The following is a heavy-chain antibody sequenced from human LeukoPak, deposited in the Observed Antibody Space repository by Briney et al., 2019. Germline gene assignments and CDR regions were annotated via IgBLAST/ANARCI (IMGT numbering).Heavy chain of an antibody. J-gene: IGHJ4*02. V-gene: IGHV1-2*02. CDR1: GYTFTIHH. Sequence: ASVKVSCKASGYTFTIHHIHWVRQAPGQGLEWMGWINTNSGGTTYSQKFQGRITMIRDPSITTAYMELSSLRSDDTAVYYCARDYSTSSWDNWGQGTLVTVSS. CDR2: INTNSGGT. CDR3: ARDYSTSSWDN. D-gene: IGHD6-13*01.